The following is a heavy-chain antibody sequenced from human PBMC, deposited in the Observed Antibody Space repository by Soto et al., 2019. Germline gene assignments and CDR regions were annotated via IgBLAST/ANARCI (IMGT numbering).Heavy chain of an antibody. V-gene: IGHV3-33*01. D-gene: IGHD3-22*01. Sequence: QVQLVESGGGVVQPGRSLRLSCAASGFTFSSYGMHWVRQAPGKGLEWVAVIWYDGSNKYYADSVKGRFTISRDNSKNTLYLQMNSLRAEDTAVYYCARDRRYYDSSGPFNYWGQGNLVTVSS. CDR1: GFTFSSYG. CDR2: IWYDGSNK. CDR3: ARDRRYYDSSGPFNY. J-gene: IGHJ4*02.